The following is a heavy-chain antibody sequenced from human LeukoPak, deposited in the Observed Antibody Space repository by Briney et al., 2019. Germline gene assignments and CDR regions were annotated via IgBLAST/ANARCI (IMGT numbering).Heavy chain of an antibody. V-gene: IGHV3-21*01. CDR2: ISSSSSYI. Sequence: PGGSLRLSCAASGFTFSSYSMNWVRQAPGKGLEWVSSISSSSSYIYYADSVKGRFTISRDNAKNSLYLQMNSLRAEDTAVYYCARTSHVIPGGELLFYYGMDVWGQGTTVTVSS. D-gene: IGHD1-26*01. J-gene: IGHJ6*02. CDR1: GFTFSSYS. CDR3: ARTSHVIPGGELLFYYGMDV.